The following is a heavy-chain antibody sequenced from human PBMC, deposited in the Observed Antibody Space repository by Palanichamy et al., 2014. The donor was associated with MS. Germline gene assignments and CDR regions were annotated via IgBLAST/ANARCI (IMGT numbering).Heavy chain of an antibody. D-gene: IGHD2-8*01. CDR2: TSSSSPTTT. J-gene: IGHJ4*02. V-gene: IGHV3-48*03. CDR3: ATLNAYCTNDVCVDY. CDR1: TSASGFSSYE. Sequence: KFEESGGGRAQPGGSLRLSCTESTSASGFSSYEVNWLRRAPGKGLEWISYTSSSSPTTTFYADAVKGRFTASRDNAKSSVYLQMDSLRAEDTATYYCATLNAYCTNDVCVDYWGQGTLVTVSS.